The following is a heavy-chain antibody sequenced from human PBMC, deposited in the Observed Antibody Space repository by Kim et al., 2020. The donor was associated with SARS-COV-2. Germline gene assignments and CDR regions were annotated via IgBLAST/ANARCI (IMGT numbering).Heavy chain of an antibody. V-gene: IGHV3-33*01. D-gene: IGHD2-8*01. CDR2: IWYDGSNK. CDR3: ARDRLVYTVYGQPLDV. Sequence: GGSLRLSCAASGFSFSSYGMHWVRQAPGKGLEWVAVIWYDGSNKYYGDSVKGRLTISRDNSKNTMYLQINSLRAEDTAVYYCARDRLVYTVYGQPLDVWGQGTTVTVSS. CDR1: GFSFSSYG. J-gene: IGHJ6*02.